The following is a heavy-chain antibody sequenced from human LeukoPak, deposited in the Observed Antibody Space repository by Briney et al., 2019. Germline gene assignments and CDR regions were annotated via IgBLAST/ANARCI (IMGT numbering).Heavy chain of an antibody. CDR3: VRGSSGSGSYYNPYGMDV. CDR1: GGSFSGYY. D-gene: IGHD3-10*01. J-gene: IGHJ6*04. CDR2: INHSGST. Sequence: SETLSLTCAVYGGSFSGYYWSWIRQPPGKGLEWIGEINHSGSTNYNPSLKSRVTISVDTSKNQFSLKLSSVTAADTAVYYCVRGSSGSGSYYNPYGMDVWGKGTTVTVSS. V-gene: IGHV4-34*01.